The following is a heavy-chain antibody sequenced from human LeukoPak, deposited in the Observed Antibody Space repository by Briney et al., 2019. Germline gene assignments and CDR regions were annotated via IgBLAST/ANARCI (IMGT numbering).Heavy chain of an antibody. CDR2: IKEDGSET. D-gene: IGHD5/OR15-5a*01. Sequence: GGSLTLSCTASAITFSNSWMSWVRQAPGKGLEWVANIKEDGSETNYVDSVKGRFTISRDNAKNSLFLQMNSLRGEDTAIYYCARHLAGDSLYRHFDYWGQGTLVTVSS. CDR3: ARHLAGDSLYRHFDY. CDR1: AITFSNSW. J-gene: IGHJ4*02. V-gene: IGHV3-7*04.